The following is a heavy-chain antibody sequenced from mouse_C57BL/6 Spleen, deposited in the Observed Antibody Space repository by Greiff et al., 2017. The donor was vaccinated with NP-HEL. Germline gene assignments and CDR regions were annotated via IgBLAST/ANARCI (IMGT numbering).Heavy chain of an antibody. CDR3: ARGPSYYGSSYYFDY. D-gene: IGHD1-1*01. V-gene: IGHV1-55*01. J-gene: IGHJ2*01. Sequence: QVQLQQPGAELVKPGASVKMSCKASGYTFTSYWITWVKQRPGQGLEWIGDIYPGSGSTNYNEKFKSKATLTVDTSSSTAYMQLSSLTSEDSAVYYCARGPSYYGSSYYFDYWGQGTTLTVSS. CDR1: GYTFTSYW. CDR2: IYPGSGST.